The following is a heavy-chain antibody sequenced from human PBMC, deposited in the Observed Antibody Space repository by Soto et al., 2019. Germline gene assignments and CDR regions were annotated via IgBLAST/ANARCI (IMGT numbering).Heavy chain of an antibody. D-gene: IGHD2-15*01. CDR1: GFTFSNYW. J-gene: IGHJ6*03. V-gene: IGHV3-74*02. CDR2: INSDGSVS. CDR3: ARGYCVGGTCYSLAGSFYYYMDV. Sequence: EVQLVESGGGLVQPGGSLRLSCAASGFTFSNYWMYWVRQAPGKGLEWVSRINSDGSVSSYADSVKGRLTLSRDNVKNTLYLQMDSLRAEDTAVYYCARGYCVGGTCYSLAGSFYYYMDVWGKGTTVTVFS.